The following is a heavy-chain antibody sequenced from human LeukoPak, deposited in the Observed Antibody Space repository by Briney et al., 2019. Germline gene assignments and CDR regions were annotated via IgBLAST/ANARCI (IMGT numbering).Heavy chain of an antibody. D-gene: IGHD5-24*01. V-gene: IGHV3-23*01. J-gene: IGHJ4*02. CDR3: ARDRGWLQFDY. Sequence: PGGSLRLSCAASGFTFSTYAMTWVRQAPGKGLEWVSTISTSGGSTFYADSVKGRFTISRDNSKNTLYLQMNSLRAEDTAVYYCARDRGWLQFDYWGQGTLVTVSS. CDR1: GFTFSTYA. CDR2: ISTSGGST.